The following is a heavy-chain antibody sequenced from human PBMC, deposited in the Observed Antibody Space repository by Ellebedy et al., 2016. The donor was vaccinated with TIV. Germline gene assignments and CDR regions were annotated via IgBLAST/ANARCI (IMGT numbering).Heavy chain of an antibody. CDR1: GGSVTTAAYY. CDR2: IYFGGST. V-gene: IGHV4-39*01. CDR3: TTMVPDIPSYVQD. D-gene: IGHD3-10*01. Sequence: MPSETLSLTCSVPGGSVTTAAYYWGWIRQTPEKGLEWIASIYFGGSTYYNPSLKSRVTISVDTSNDLFSLEVRSVTAADTAVYYCTTMVPDIPSYVQDWGQGALVIVSS. J-gene: IGHJ1*01.